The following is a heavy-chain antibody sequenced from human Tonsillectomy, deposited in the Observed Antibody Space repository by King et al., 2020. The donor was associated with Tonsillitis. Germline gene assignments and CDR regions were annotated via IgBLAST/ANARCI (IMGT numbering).Heavy chain of an antibody. CDR2: IDWDDDK. J-gene: IGHJ5*02. V-gene: IGHV2-70*01. D-gene: IGHD6-19*01. Sequence: TLKESGPALVKPTQTLTLTCTFSGFSLNTSGMCVSWIRQPPGKALEWLALIDWDDDKDYSTSLQTRLTISKDASRNQVVLTMINMDPVDTATYYCAPSHIYNRGWYGWFDPWGQGTLVTVSS. CDR3: APSHIYNRGWYGWFDP. CDR1: GFSLNTSGMC.